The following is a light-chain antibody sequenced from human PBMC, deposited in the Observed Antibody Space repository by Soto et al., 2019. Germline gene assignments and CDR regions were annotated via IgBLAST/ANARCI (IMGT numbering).Light chain of an antibody. CDR2: EVS. J-gene: IGLJ1*01. V-gene: IGLV2-14*01. CDR1: SSDVDAYNH. Sequence: QSVLTQPASVSGSAGQSMTISCTGTSSDVDAYNHVSWYQQHPGKAPKLMIYEVSNRPSGVSNRFSGSKSGNTASLTISGLQAEDEADYYCSSYTSTNNYVLGTGTKVTV. CDR3: SSYTSTNNYV.